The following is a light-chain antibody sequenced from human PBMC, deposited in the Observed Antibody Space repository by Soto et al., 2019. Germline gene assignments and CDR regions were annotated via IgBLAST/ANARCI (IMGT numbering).Light chain of an antibody. CDR1: QSLLHRNGYNY. CDR2: LGS. J-gene: IGKJ3*01. V-gene: IGKV2-28*01. CDR3: MQDLQTSFT. Sequence: DIVMTQSPLSLSVTPGEPASISCRCSQSLLHRNGYNYLDWYLQKPGQSPQLLISLGSNRASGVPDRLSGSGSGTDFTLNITRVEAGDVGVYYCMQDLQTSFTFGPGTRVDI.